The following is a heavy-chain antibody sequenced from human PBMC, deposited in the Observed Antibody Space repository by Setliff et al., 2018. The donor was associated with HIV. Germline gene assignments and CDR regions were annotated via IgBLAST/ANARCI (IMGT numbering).Heavy chain of an antibody. CDR1: GYSFTSYW. D-gene: IGHD6-19*01. J-gene: IGHJ3*02. CDR2: IYPDDSDT. CDR3: AKVHSSGWYSNHDAFDI. Sequence: GESLTISCKGSGYSFTSYWIGWVRQMPGKGLEWMGIIYPDDSDTTYSPSFQGQVTISADKSISTAYLQWSSLKASDTAMYYCAKVHSSGWYSNHDAFDIWGQGTMVTVSS. V-gene: IGHV5-51*01.